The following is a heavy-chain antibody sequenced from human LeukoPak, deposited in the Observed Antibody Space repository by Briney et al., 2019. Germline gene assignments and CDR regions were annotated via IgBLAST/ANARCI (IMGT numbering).Heavy chain of an antibody. J-gene: IGHJ4*02. D-gene: IGHD3-9*01. Sequence: PGGSLRLSCAASGFTFDDYAMHWVRQAPGKGLEWVTGISWNSGTIGYADSVKGRFTISRDNAKNSLYLQMNSLRAEDTAVYYCARGLRYFDWSDYWGQGTLVTVSS. CDR1: GFTFDDYA. CDR2: ISWNSGTI. V-gene: IGHV3-9*01. CDR3: ARGLRYFDWSDY.